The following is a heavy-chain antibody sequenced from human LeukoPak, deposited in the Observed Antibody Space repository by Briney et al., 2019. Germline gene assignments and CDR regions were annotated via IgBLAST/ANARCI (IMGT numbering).Heavy chain of an antibody. CDR1: GYTFTSYD. D-gene: IGHD3-22*01. J-gene: IGHJ3*02. CDR3: GSTDSSGSDPFDI. V-gene: IGHV1-2*02. CDR2: INPNSGGT. Sequence: ASVKVSCKASGYTFTSYDINWVRQATGQGLEWMGLINPNSGGTNYAQTFQGRVTMTREKSISTAYMELSRLRSDDTAVYYYGSTDSSGSDPFDIWGQGTMVTVSS.